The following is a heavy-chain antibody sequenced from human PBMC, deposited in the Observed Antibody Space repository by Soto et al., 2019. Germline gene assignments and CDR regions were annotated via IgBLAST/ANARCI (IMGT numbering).Heavy chain of an antibody. CDR3: ARGRDAYKTGY. CDR2: IYDSGST. V-gene: IGHV4-61*08. CDR1: GDSVSGGGYY. D-gene: IGHD1-1*01. J-gene: IGHJ4*02. Sequence: QVQLQESGPGLVKPSETLSLTCTVSGDSVSGGGYYWSWIRQPPGKGLEWIGYIYDSGSTNYTPSLRSRVTITVDTSKHQVSLKLTSVTAADTAVYYCARGRDAYKTGYWGQGTLVTVSS.